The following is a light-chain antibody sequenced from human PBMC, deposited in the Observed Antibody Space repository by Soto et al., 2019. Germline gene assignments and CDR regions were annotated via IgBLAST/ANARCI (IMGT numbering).Light chain of an antibody. CDR3: TSSASSSISRYV. V-gene: IGLV2-14*01. CDR1: SSDVGGYNY. Sequence: QSALTQPASVSGSPGQSITISCTGTSSDVGGYNYVSWYQQHPGKAPKLMIYDVSNRPSGVSNRFSGSKSGNTASLTISGLQAEDEADYDSTSSASSSISRYVFGTGTKVTV. CDR2: DVS. J-gene: IGLJ1*01.